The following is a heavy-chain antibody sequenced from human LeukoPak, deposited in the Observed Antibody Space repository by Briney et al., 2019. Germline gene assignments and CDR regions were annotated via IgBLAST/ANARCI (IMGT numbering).Heavy chain of an antibody. V-gene: IGHV3-48*01. CDR2: ISSSSSTI. CDR1: GFTFSSYS. J-gene: IGHJ4*02. Sequence: PGGSLRLSCAASGFTFSSYSMNWVRQAPGKGLEWVSYISSSSSTIYYADSVKGRFTISRDNAKNSLYLQMNSLRAEDTAVYYCAKDLRKSIAAAGYWGQGTLVTVSS. CDR3: AKDLRKSIAAAGY. D-gene: IGHD6-13*01.